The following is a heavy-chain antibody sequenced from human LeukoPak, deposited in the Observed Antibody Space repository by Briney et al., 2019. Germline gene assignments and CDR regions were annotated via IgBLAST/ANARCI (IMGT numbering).Heavy chain of an antibody. CDR2: ISHTGIT. CDR1: GASISSSNW. CDR3: ARDRGTAGPFDY. J-gene: IGHJ4*02. D-gene: IGHD6-13*01. V-gene: IGHV4-4*02. Sequence: KPSETLSLTCAVSGASISSSNWWTWVRQPPGKGLEWIGEISHTGITNYNPSLKNRVTVSVDRSKNHFSLSLNSVTAADTAVYYCARDRGTAGPFDYWGQGTLVTVSS.